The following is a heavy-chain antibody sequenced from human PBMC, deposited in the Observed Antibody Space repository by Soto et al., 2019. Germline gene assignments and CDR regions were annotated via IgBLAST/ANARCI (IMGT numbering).Heavy chain of an antibody. CDR3: ARIIPYGSGSYYNVP. Sequence: ASVKVSCKASGYTFTSYGISWVRQAPGQGLEWMGWISAYNGNTNYAQKLQGRVTMTTDTSTSTAYMELRSLRSDDTAVYYCARIIPYGSGSYYNVPWGQGTLVTVSS. V-gene: IGHV1-18*01. D-gene: IGHD3-10*01. J-gene: IGHJ5*02. CDR1: GYTFTSYG. CDR2: ISAYNGNT.